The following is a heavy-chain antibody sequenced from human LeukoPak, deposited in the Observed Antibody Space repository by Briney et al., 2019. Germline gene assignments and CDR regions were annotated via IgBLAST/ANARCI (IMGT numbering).Heavy chain of an antibody. Sequence: GGSLRLSCAASGFTFSSYAMSWVRQAPGRGLEWVSAISGSGGSTYYADSVKGRFTISRDNSKNTLYLQMNSLRAEDTAVYYCAKGRGYIVVVTGDYFDYWGQGTLVTVSS. V-gene: IGHV3-23*01. D-gene: IGHD2-21*02. J-gene: IGHJ4*02. CDR1: GFTFSSYA. CDR3: AKGRGYIVVVTGDYFDY. CDR2: ISGSGGST.